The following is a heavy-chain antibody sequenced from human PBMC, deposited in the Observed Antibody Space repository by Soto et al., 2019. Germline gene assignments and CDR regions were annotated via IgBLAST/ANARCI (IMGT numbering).Heavy chain of an antibody. CDR3: ASLEWESSGYADY. V-gene: IGHV3-7*03. Sequence: EMQLVESGGGLVQPGGSLRLSCAASGFTFSRNWMSWVRQAPGKGLEWVANIKRDGNEQYYGDSVKGRFTISRDNAKNSLFLQMNSLRADDTAVYYCASLEWESSGYADYWGQGTLVTVSS. D-gene: IGHD5-12*01. CDR2: IKRDGNEQ. CDR1: GFTFSRNW. J-gene: IGHJ4*02.